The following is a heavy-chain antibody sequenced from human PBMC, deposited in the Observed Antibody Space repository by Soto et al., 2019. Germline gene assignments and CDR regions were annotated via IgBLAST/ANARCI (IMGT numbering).Heavy chain of an antibody. J-gene: IGHJ4*02. Sequence: EAQLVESGGDLVKPGGSLRLSCAGSTFTFKNAGMSWVRQAPGKGLEWVGRIRTRAEGGTTDYAAPVKGRFAISRDDSKDTVYLQMNSLRAEDTAIYYCTAGLGRTEDDIWGQGTLVTVSS. CDR3: TAGLGRTEDDI. CDR1: TFTFKNAG. V-gene: IGHV3-15*01. D-gene: IGHD7-27*01. CDR2: IRTRAEGGTT.